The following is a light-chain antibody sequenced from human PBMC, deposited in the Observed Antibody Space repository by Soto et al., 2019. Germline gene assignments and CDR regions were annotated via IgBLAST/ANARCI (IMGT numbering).Light chain of an antibody. Sequence: EIVLIHSPATLSLSPGERATLSCKASQSVISYFAWYQQKPGQAPRLLIYDASTRATDIPARFRGSGSGTEFTLTISSLECEDFAVYYCQQRGIWPPSFGGGTKVDIK. CDR3: QQRGIWPPS. J-gene: IGKJ4*02. CDR2: DAS. V-gene: IGKV3-11*01. CDR1: QSVISY.